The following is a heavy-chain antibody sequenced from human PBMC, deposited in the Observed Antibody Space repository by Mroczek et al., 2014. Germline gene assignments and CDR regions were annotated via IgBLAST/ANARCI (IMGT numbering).Heavy chain of an antibody. CDR2: ISWNSGSI. V-gene: IGHV3-9*01. J-gene: IGHJ3*02. D-gene: IGHD2-2*02. Sequence: EVQLVESGGGLVQPGRSLRLSCAASGFTFDDYAMHWVRQAPGKGLEWVSGISWNSGSIGYADSVKGRFTISRDNAKNSLYLQMNSLRAEDTALYYCAKDAIRYCSSTSCYTFDIWGQGTMVTVSS. CDR1: GFTFDDYA. CDR3: AKDAIRYCSSTSCYTFDI.